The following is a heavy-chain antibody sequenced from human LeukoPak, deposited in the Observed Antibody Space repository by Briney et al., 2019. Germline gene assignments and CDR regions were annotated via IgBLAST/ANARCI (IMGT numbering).Heavy chain of an antibody. CDR3: ARDDNWSGFDY. V-gene: IGHV3-53*01. J-gene: IGHJ4*02. Sequence: PGGSLRLSCAASGFTVSSNYMSWVRQAPGKGLEWVSVIYSGGSTYYADSVKGRFTISRDNSKNTLYLQMNSLRAEDTAVYYCARDDNWSGFDYWGQGTLVTVSS. CDR2: IYSGGST. CDR1: GFTVSSNY. D-gene: IGHD1-1*01.